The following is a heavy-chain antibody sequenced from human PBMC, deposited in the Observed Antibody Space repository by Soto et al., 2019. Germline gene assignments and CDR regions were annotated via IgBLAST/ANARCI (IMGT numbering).Heavy chain of an antibody. CDR2: IYYSGST. D-gene: IGHD3-9*01. CDR3: ARSTDNYDILTGYYTRNFDY. CDR1: GGSISSGGYY. J-gene: IGHJ4*02. V-gene: IGHV4-31*03. Sequence: SETLSLTCTVSGGSISSGGYYWSWIRQHPGKGLEWIGYIYYSGSTYYNPSLKSRVTISVDTSKNQFSLKLSSVTAADTAVYYCARSTDNYDILTGYYTRNFDYWGQGTLVTVSS.